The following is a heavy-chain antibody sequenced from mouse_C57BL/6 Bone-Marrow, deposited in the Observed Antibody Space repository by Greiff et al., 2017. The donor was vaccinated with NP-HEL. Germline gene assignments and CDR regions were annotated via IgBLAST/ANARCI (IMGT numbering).Heavy chain of an antibody. D-gene: IGHD1-1*01. J-gene: IGHJ2*01. Sequence: EVMLVESGGGLVKPGGSLKLSCAASGITFSSYAMSWVRQTPEKRLEWVATISDGGSYTYYPDNVKGRFTISRDNAKNNLYLQMSHLKSEDTAMYYCAIYYGSRGYFDYWGQGTTLTVSS. CDR2: ISDGGSYT. CDR3: AIYYGSRGYFDY. CDR1: GITFSSYA. V-gene: IGHV5-4*03.